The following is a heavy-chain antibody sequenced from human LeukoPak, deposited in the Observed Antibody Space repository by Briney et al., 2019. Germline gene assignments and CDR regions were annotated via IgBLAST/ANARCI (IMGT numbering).Heavy chain of an antibody. CDR2: IIPILDTP. CDR3: ARDLTSYYYDNNGAFDF. Sequence: SVTVSCKASGGTFSSYAINWVRQAPGQGLEWMGRIIPILDTPNYAQKFQGRVTITADKSTSTAYMELSSLRSEDTAVYYCARDLTSYYYDNNGAFDFWGQGTLVTVSS. CDR1: GGTFSSYA. V-gene: IGHV1-69*04. D-gene: IGHD3-22*01. J-gene: IGHJ4*02.